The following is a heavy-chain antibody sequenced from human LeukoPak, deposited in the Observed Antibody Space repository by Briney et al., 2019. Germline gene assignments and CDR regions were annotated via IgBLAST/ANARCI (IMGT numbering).Heavy chain of an antibody. CDR2: IKQDGSEK. CDR1: GFTFSSYW. D-gene: IGHD3-22*01. Sequence: GGSLRLSCAASGFTFSSYWMSWVRQAPGKGLEWVANIKQDGSEKYYVDSVKGRFTISRDNAKNSLYLQMNRLRAEDTAVYYCARVPYYYDSSGYYFDYWGQGTLVTVSS. J-gene: IGHJ4*02. CDR3: ARVPYYYDSSGYYFDY. V-gene: IGHV3-7*04.